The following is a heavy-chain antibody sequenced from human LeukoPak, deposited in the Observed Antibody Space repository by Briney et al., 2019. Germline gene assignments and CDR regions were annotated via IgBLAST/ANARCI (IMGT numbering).Heavy chain of an antibody. J-gene: IGHJ4*02. V-gene: IGHV3-30*03. CDR2: ISYDGSNK. CDR3: ARHFDY. CDR1: GFTFSSYG. Sequence: GGSLRLSCEASGFTFSSYGMHWVRQAPGKGLEWVAVISYDGSNKYYADSVKGRFTISRDNSKNTLYLQMNSLRAEDTAVYYCARHFDYWGQGTLVTVSS.